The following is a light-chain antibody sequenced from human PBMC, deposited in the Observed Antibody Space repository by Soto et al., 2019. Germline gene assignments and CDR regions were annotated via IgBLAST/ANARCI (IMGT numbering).Light chain of an antibody. J-gene: IGKJ4*01. V-gene: IGKV1-33*01. CDR3: QQFDNVPLT. CDR2: DAS. Sequence: DTQMTQSPSSLSASVGDRVTITCQASRAITDYLNWYQQKPGKAPKLLIYDASNLETGVTSRFSGSGSGTDFTLTITSLQPEDIATYYCQQFDNVPLTFGGGTKVEIK. CDR1: RAITDY.